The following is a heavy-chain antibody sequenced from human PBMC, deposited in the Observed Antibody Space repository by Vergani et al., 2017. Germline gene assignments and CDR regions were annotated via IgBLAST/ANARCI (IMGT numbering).Heavy chain of an antibody. D-gene: IGHD2/OR15-2a*01. Sequence: QVQLQESGPGLVKPSETLSLTCTVSGAAIKDFYWSWFRQPPGKGLEWIGYVYYTGSTTSNPSLKSLVTISVDTSNNQFSLRMTSLTAADTAIYYCARDRDIYCRSTTSCHNWFDPWGQGSLVTVSS. J-gene: IGHJ5*02. V-gene: IGHV4-59*01. CDR2: VYYTGST. CDR1: GAAIKDFY. CDR3: ARDRDIYCRSTTSCHNWFDP.